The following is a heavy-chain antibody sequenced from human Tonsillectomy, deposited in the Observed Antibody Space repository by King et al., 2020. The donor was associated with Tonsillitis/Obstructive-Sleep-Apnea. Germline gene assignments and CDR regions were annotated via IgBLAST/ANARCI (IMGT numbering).Heavy chain of an antibody. D-gene: IGHD1-14*01. J-gene: IGHJ4*02. CDR2: INPSDGIT. CDR1: GYTFTRYY. Sequence: QLVQSGAEVKTPGASVKVSCKASGYTFTRYYIHWVRQARGQGLEWMGIINPSDGITTYAQKFQGRVTLRTETSASTVYLELSSLRSEDTAVYYCARDDVVGRYIDSWGQGTLVTVSS. CDR3: ARDDVVGRYIDS. V-gene: IGHV1-46*01.